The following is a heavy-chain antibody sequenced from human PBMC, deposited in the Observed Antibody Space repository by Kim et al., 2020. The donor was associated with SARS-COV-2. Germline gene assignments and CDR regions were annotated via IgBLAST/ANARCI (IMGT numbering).Heavy chain of an antibody. D-gene: IGHD3-3*01. CDR1: GGSFSGYY. Sequence: SETLSLTCAVYGGSFSGYYWSWIRQPPGKGLEWIGEINHSGSTNYNQSLKSRVTISVDTSKNQFSLKLSSVTAADTAVYYCARGGLVTYYDFWSGYFPTPGYFDYWGQGTLVTVSS. CDR3: ARGGLVTYYDFWSGYFPTPGYFDY. J-gene: IGHJ4*02. CDR2: INHSGST. V-gene: IGHV4-34*01.